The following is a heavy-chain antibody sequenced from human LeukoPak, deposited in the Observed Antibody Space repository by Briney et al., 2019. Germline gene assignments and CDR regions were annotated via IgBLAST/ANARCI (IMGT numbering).Heavy chain of an antibody. CDR3: ARDCSSTSCFNWFDP. Sequence: SVKVSCKASGGTLSSYAISWVRQAPGQGLEWMGGIIPIFGTANYAQKFQGRVTITADESTSTAYMELSSLRSEDTAVYYCARDCSSTSCFNWFDPWGQGTLVTVSS. V-gene: IGHV1-69*01. D-gene: IGHD2-2*01. J-gene: IGHJ5*02. CDR2: IIPIFGTA. CDR1: GGTLSSYA.